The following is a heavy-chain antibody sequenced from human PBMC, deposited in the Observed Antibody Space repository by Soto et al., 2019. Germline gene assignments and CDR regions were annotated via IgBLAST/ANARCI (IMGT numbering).Heavy chain of an antibody. CDR1: GGSLSNYG. J-gene: IGHJ6*02. V-gene: IGHV1-69*12. D-gene: IGHD3-9*01. CDR3: ARGDATKIVVTTYYAMDV. CDR2: IIPVFGTA. Sequence: QVQLVQSGAEVKKPGSSVKVSCKASGGSLSNYGITWVRQAPGQGLEWMGGIIPVFGTANYAQKFQGRVTITADEYTSIVSMDVTSLKSEDTAVYYCARGDATKIVVTTYYAMDVWGQATTVTVSS.